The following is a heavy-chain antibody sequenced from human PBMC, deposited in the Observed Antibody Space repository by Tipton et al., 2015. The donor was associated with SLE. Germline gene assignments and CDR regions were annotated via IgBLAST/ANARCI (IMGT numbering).Heavy chain of an antibody. J-gene: IGHJ3*02. V-gene: IGHV4-31*03. Sequence: TLSLTCTVSGYSISSGYSWSWIRQHPGKGLEWIGYIYYSGSTYYNPSLKSRVTISVDTSKNQFSLKLSSVTAAETAVYYCARGVDLGFHPSAFDIWGQGKKVTVSS. D-gene: IGHD3/OR15-3a*01. CDR1: GYSISSGYS. CDR3: ARGVDLGFHPSAFDI. CDR2: IYYSGST.